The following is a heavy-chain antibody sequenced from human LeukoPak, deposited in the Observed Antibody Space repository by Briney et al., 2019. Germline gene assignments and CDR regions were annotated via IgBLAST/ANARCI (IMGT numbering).Heavy chain of an antibody. J-gene: IGHJ4*02. Sequence: PSETLSLTCAVYGGSFSGYYWSWIRQPPGKGLEWIGEINHSGSTNYNPSLKSRVTISVDTSKNRFSLKLSSVTAADTAVYYCARALYYYDSSDTTCGFDYWGQGTLVTVSS. CDR1: GGSFSGYY. D-gene: IGHD3-22*01. CDR2: INHSGST. CDR3: ARALYYYDSSDTTCGFDY. V-gene: IGHV4-34*01.